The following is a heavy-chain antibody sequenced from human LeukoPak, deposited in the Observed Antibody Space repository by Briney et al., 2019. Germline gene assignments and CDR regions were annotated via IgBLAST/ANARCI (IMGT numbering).Heavy chain of an antibody. J-gene: IGHJ5*02. V-gene: IGHV3-74*01. CDR1: LFTFSSYW. D-gene: IGHD6-19*01. CDR3: VRDTIAVDGRGWFDP. Sequence: GGSLRLSCAASLFTFSSYWMHWVGQAPGKGVLWVSRINSDGSTTSNADSVKGTFTISRDDAKNTLYLQMNSLRAEDTAVYYCVRDTIAVDGRGWFDPWGQGSLVTVSS. CDR2: INSDGSTT.